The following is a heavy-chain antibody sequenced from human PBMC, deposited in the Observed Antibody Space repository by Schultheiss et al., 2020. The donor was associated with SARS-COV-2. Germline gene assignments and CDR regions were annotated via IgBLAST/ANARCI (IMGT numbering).Heavy chain of an antibody. CDR2: INHSGST. Sequence: GSLRLSCAVYGGSFSGYYWSWIRQPPGKGLEWIGEINHSGSTNYNPSLKSRVTISVDTSKNQFSLKLSSVTAADTAVYYCARDGRDGYYDYWGQGTLVTVSS. J-gene: IGHJ4*02. CDR3: ARDGRDGYYDY. V-gene: IGHV4-34*01. CDR1: GGSFSGYY. D-gene: IGHD5-24*01.